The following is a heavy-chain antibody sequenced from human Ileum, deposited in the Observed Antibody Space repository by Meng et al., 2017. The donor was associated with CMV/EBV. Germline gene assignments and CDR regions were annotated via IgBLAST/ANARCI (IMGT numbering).Heavy chain of an antibody. J-gene: IGHJ5*02. V-gene: IGHV3-72*01. Sequence: GESLKISCAASGFNFSDHYMDWVRQAPGKGLEWVARSRNKANSYTTEYAASVKGRFTISRDDSKNSLYLHMNSLKTEDTAVYYCAREAFSGGYDDGFDPWGQGTLVTVSS. CDR2: SRNKANSYTT. D-gene: IGHD5-12*01. CDR3: AREAFSGGYDDGFDP. CDR1: GFNFSDHY.